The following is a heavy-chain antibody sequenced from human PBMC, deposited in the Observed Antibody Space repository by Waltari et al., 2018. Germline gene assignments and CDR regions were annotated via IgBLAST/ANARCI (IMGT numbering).Heavy chain of an antibody. CDR1: GFTFSSYA. J-gene: IGHJ3*02. V-gene: IGHV3-23*01. D-gene: IGHD3-10*01. CDR3: AKVHYYGSGSGGAFDI. Sequence: EVQLLESGGGLVQPGGSLRLSCAASGFTFSSYAISWVRQAPGKGLEWVSAISGSGGSTYYADSVKGRFTISRDNSKNTLYLQMNSLRAEDTAVYYCAKVHYYGSGSGGAFDIWGQGTMVTVSS. CDR2: ISGSGGST.